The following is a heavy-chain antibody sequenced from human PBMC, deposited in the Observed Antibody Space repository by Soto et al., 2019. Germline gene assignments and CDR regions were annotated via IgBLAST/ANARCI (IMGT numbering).Heavy chain of an antibody. CDR3: ARDFYGGYTYGPGDY. CDR2: IHGDGGKI. Sequence: GSLRLSCAASGFMFSAYWMSWVRQAPGKGLEWAANIHGDGGKIYYVDSVKGRFTISRDNAKRSLYLQMNGLRAEDTAVYYCARDFYGGYTYGPGDYWGQGALVTVSS. V-gene: IGHV3-7*01. D-gene: IGHD5-18*01. J-gene: IGHJ4*02. CDR1: GFMFSAYW.